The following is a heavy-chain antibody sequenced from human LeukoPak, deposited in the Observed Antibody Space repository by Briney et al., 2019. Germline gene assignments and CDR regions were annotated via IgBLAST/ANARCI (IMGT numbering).Heavy chain of an antibody. CDR1: GGSISSYY. Sequence: SETLSLTCSVSGGSISSYYWSWIRQPAGKGLEWIGRIYSNGTITYNPSLQSRVTMSVDTSKNEFSLKMSSVTAADTAVCYCTRDSGTTGEVKFDPWGQGTLVAVSS. J-gene: IGHJ5*02. D-gene: IGHD3-10*01. V-gene: IGHV4-4*07. CDR2: IYSNGTI. CDR3: TRDSGTTGEVKFDP.